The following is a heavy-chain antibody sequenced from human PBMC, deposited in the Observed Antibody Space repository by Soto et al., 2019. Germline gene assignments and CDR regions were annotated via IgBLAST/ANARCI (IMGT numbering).Heavy chain of an antibody. J-gene: IGHJ5*02. Sequence: ASVKVSCKASGYTFTSYGISWVRQAPGQGLEWMGWISAYNGNTNYAQKLQGRVTMTTDTSTSTAYMELRSLRSDDTAVYYCARDRDYCSSTSCSASGWCDPWGQGTLVTVSS. V-gene: IGHV1-18*01. CDR2: ISAYNGNT. CDR1: GYTFTSYG. CDR3: ARDRDYCSSTSCSASGWCDP. D-gene: IGHD2-2*01.